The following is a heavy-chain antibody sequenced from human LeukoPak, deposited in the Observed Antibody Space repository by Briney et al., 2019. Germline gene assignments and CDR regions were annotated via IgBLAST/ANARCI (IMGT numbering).Heavy chain of an antibody. J-gene: IGHJ4*02. Sequence: GGSLRLSCAASGFTFSSYDMHWVRQATGKGLEWVSAIGTAGDTYYPGSVKGRFTISRENAKNSLHLQMNSLRAGDTAVYYCARGRYQAMYYFDYWGQGTLVTVSS. D-gene: IGHD5-18*01. CDR3: ARGRYQAMYYFDY. CDR1: GFTFSSYD. CDR2: IGTAGDT. V-gene: IGHV3-13*01.